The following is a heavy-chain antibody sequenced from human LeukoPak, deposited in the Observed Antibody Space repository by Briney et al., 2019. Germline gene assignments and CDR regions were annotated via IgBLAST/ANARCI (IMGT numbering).Heavy chain of an antibody. CDR2: INWNGGST. J-gene: IGHJ6*03. Sequence: PGGSLRLSCAASGFTFDDYGMSWVRQAPGKGLEWVSGINWNGGSTGYADSVKGRFTISRDNAKNSLYLQMNSLRAEDTALYYRATSSGSYYKPLNYYYYYMDVWGKGTTVTVSS. CDR3: ATSSGSYYKPLNYYYYYMDV. V-gene: IGHV3-20*04. CDR1: GFTFDDYG. D-gene: IGHD3-10*01.